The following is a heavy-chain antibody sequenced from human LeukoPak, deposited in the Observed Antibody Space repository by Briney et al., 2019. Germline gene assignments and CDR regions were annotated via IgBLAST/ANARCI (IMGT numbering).Heavy chain of an antibody. D-gene: IGHD2-21*02. CDR1: GFTFSSYW. CDR2: INSDGSST. CDR3: ATLYCGGDCYPGY. Sequence: GGSLRLSCVASGFTFSSYWMHWVRQAPGKGLVWVSRINSDGSSTSYADSVKGRFTISRDNAKNTLYLQMNSLRAEDTAVYYCATLYCGGDCYPGYWGQGTLVTVSS. J-gene: IGHJ4*02. V-gene: IGHV3-74*01.